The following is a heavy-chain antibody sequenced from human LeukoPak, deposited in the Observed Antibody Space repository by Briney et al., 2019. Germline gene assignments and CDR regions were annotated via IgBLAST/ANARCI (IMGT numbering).Heavy chain of an antibody. V-gene: IGHV1-18*01. CDR3: ASWAYYFWSGYGGFDR. CDR1: GYIFTNYA. Sequence: GASVKVSCKASGYIFTNYAISWVRQAPGQGLEWMGWISGYNGNTNYAQKLQGRVTLTTDTSTSTAYMELRSLTSDDTAVYYCASWAYYFWSGYGGFDRWGQGTLVTVSS. J-gene: IGHJ5*02. CDR2: ISGYNGNT. D-gene: IGHD3-3*01.